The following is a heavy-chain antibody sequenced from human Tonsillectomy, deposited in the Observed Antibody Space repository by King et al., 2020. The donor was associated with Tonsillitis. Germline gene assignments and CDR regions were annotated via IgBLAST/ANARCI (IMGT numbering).Heavy chain of an antibody. CDR2: IRSKAYGGTT. CDR1: GFTFGDYA. V-gene: IGHV3-49*04. CDR3: TREGNYYDSSGYYYDYNYYYMDV. J-gene: IGHJ6*03. Sequence: VQLVESGGGLVQPGRSLRLSCTISGFTFGDYAMSWVRQAPGKGLEWVGFIRSKAYGGTTEYAASVNGRFTISKDDSKSIAYLQMNSLKTEDTAVYYCTREGNYYDSSGYYYDYNYYYMDVWGKGTTVTVSS. D-gene: IGHD3-22*01.